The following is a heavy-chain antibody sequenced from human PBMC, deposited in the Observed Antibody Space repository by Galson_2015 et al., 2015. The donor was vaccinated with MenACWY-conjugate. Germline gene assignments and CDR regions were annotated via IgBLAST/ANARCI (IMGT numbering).Heavy chain of an antibody. Sequence: SLRLSCAASEFTLSGYWMHWVRQAPGKGLVWVSRINSDGSSTSYAESVKGRFTISRDNAKNTLYLQMNSLGAEDTAVYYCTRGKGGYGRFDPWGQGTLVTVSS. CDR3: TRGKGGYGRFDP. CDR2: INSDGSST. D-gene: IGHD5-12*01. J-gene: IGHJ5*02. V-gene: IGHV3-74*01. CDR1: EFTLSGYW.